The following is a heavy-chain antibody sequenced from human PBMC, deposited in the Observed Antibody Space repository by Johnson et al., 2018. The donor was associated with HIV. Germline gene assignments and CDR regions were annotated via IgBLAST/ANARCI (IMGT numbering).Heavy chain of an antibody. CDR1: DFTFSNYA. J-gene: IGHJ3*02. CDR3: ARGRKDLGAADGVGDDGFGM. CDR2: TSYDDSNK. D-gene: IGHD6-13*01. Sequence: QLVESGGGVVQPARSLSIYCAVSDFTFSNYAMHWVRLAPGKGLQRVGVTSYDDSNKYYADSVRGRFTISRDISKNTLYLQMDSLRPDDTALYYCARGRKDLGAADGVGDDGFGMWCQVTLVT. V-gene: IGHV3-30*04.